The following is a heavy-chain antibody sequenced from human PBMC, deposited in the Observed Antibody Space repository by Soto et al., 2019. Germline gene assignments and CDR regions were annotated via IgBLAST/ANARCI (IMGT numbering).Heavy chain of an antibody. CDR1: GFTFNIYW. V-gene: IGHV3-74*01. D-gene: IGHD1-1*01. CDR3: ARDNWNSY. J-gene: IGHJ4*02. CDR2: IDNDGSAT. Sequence: GGSLRISCVACGFTFNIYWMHWVRQAPGKGLEWVSRIDNDGSATTYADSVKGRFTISRDNAKNTLFLQMNTLRVDDTAVYYCARDNWNSYWGQGTLVTVSS.